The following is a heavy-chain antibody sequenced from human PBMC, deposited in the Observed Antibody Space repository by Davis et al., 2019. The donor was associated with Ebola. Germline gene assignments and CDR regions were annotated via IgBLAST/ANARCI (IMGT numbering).Heavy chain of an antibody. D-gene: IGHD2/OR15-2a*01. V-gene: IGHV3-48*04. CDR3: VRDVTI. CDR1: GFTFSSYA. J-gene: IGHJ3*02. CDR2: ISSTSRTM. Sequence: GESLKISCAASGFTFSSYAMHWVRQAPGKGLEWVSYISSTSRTMYYADSVKGRFTISRDNAKNSLYLQMNSLRADDTAVYYCVRDVTIWGQGTMVTVSS.